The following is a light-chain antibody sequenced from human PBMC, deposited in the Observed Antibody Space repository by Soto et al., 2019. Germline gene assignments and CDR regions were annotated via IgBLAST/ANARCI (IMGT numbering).Light chain of an antibody. CDR3: QPSSNSPRT. V-gene: IGKV3-11*01. Sequence: EIVWARCAGTLSLSPGEGSALSCMGSQSVGSNLSWYQQKPGQAPRLLIYVASTRATGVPPRFSGSGSGTDFTLTISRLEPEDFAVYYCQPSSNSPRTFGQGTQVDIK. CDR1: QSVGSN. CDR2: VAS. J-gene: IGKJ1*01.